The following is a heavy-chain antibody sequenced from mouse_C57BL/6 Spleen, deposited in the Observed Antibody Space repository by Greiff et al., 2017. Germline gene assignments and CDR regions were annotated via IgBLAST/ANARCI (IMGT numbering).Heavy chain of an antibody. D-gene: IGHD1-1*01. V-gene: IGHV1-59*01. J-gene: IGHJ1*03. Sequence: QVQLQQPGAELVRPGTSVKLSCKASGYTFTSYWMHWVKQRPGQGLEWIGVIDPSDSYTNYNQKFKGKATLTVDTSSSTAYMQLSSLTSEDSAVYYCARSYYYGSSLVPFDVWGTGTTVTVSS. CDR3: ARSYYYGSSLVPFDV. CDR2: IDPSDSYT. CDR1: GYTFTSYW.